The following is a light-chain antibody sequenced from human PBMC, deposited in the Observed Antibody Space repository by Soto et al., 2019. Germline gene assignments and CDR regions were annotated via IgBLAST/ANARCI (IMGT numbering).Light chain of an antibody. Sequence: AIQLTQSPSSLSASVGDRVTITCRASQGISSALAWYQQKPGTPPKLLIYDASSLKSGVPSRFTGSGSGTDFPLTIRSLQPEDFATYYCQQFNSYPLFGGGTKVEIK. V-gene: IGKV1-13*02. CDR1: QGISSA. CDR2: DAS. CDR3: QQFNSYPL. J-gene: IGKJ4*01.